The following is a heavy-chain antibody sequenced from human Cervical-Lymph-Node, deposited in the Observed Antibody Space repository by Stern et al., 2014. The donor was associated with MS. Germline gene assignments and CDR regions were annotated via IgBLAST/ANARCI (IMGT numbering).Heavy chain of an antibody. Sequence: QLQLQESGPGLVKPSETLSLTCAVSGGSVSDSRYYWGWIRQPPGKGLEWIGSVSYTGSTYNNPSLKSRVTISVDTTKNHFSLQLTSVTAADTALYYCSRHLPYSSSWYNWFDPWGQGTLVTVSS. V-gene: IGHV4-39*01. CDR1: GGSVSDSRYY. D-gene: IGHD6-13*01. CDR3: SRHLPYSSSWYNWFDP. J-gene: IGHJ5*02. CDR2: VSYTGST.